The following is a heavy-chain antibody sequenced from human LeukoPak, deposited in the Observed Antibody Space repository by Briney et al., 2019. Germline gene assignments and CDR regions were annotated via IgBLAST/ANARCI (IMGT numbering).Heavy chain of an antibody. V-gene: IGHV3-23*01. CDR3: AKDNGIAAAGTHYYYGMDV. Sequence: SGGSLRLSCAASGFTFSDYSMNWVRQAPGKGLEWVSAISGSGGSTYYADSVKGRFTISRDNSRNTLYLQMNSLRAEDTAVYYCAKDNGIAAAGTHYYYGMDVWGQGTTVTVSS. CDR1: GFTFSDYS. D-gene: IGHD6-13*01. CDR2: ISGSGGST. J-gene: IGHJ6*02.